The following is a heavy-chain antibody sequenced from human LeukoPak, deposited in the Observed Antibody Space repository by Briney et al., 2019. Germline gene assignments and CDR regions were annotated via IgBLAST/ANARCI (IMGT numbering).Heavy chain of an antibody. J-gene: IGHJ6*03. CDR3: ARGRWGYGDYDYYYYYMDV. D-gene: IGHD4-17*01. CDR2: IIPIFGTA. V-gene: IGHV1-69*13. CDR1: GGTFSSYA. Sequence: SVKVSCKASGGTFSSYAISWVRQAPGQGLEWMGGIIPIFGTANYAQKFQGRVTITADESTSTAYMELSSLRSEDTAVYYCARGRWGYGDYDYYYYYMDVWGKGTTVTVSS.